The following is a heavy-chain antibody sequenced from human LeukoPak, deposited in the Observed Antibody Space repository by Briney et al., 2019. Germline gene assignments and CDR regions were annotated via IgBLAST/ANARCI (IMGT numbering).Heavy chain of an antibody. Sequence: SETLSLTCAVYGGSFSGYYWSWIRQPPGKGLEWIGEINHSGSTNYNPSLKSRVTISVDTSKNQFSLKLGSVTAADTAVYYCASESLGARIDYWGQGTLVTVSS. CDR2: INHSGST. CDR3: ASESLGARIDY. V-gene: IGHV4-34*01. D-gene: IGHD3-16*02. J-gene: IGHJ4*02. CDR1: GGSFSGYY.